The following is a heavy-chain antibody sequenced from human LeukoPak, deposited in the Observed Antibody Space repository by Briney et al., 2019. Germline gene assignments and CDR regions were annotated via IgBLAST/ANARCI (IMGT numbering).Heavy chain of an antibody. CDR1: GFSLSTSGMC. J-gene: IGHJ4*02. CDR2: IDWDDDK. Sequence: AGPTLVNPTQTLTLTCTFSGFSLSTSGMCVSWIRQPPGKAQEWLARIDWDDDKYYSTSLKTRLTISKDTSKNQVVLTMTNMDPVDTATYYCARMPTMVRGVMVDYWGQGTLVTVSS. V-gene: IGHV2-70*11. CDR3: ARMPTMVRGVMVDY. D-gene: IGHD3-10*01.